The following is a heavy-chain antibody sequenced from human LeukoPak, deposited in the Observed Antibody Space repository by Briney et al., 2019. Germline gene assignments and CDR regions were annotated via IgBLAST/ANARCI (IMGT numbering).Heavy chain of an antibody. CDR2: IYYSGST. V-gene: IGHV4-39*01. CDR1: GGSISSSSYY. J-gene: IGHJ4*02. D-gene: IGHD5-12*01. Sequence: SETLSLTCTVSGGSISSSSYYWGWIRQPPGKGLEWIGSIYYSGSTYYNPSLKSRVTISVDTSKNQFSLKLSSMTAADTAVYYCARNIVATAYFDYWGQGTLVTVSS. CDR3: ARNIVATAYFDY.